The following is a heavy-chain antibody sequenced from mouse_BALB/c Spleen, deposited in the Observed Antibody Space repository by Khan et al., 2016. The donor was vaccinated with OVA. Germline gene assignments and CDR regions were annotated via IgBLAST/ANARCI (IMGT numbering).Heavy chain of an antibody. J-gene: IGHJ2*01. CDR2: ISGDSNTI. D-gene: IGHD1-1*01. V-gene: IGHV5-17*02. Sequence: EVKLVESGGGLVQPGGSRKLSCAASGFTFSSYGMHWVRQAPEKGLEWVAYISGDSNTIYYADTVKGRFTISRDNTKNTLFLRMTSLMSEDTTMYYCATSYFYGYYFDYWGPGTTLTVSS. CDR3: ATSYFYGYYFDY. CDR1: GFTFSSYG.